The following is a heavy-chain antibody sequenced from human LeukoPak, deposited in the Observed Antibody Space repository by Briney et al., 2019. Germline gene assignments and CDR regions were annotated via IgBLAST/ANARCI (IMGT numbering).Heavy chain of an antibody. CDR2: INHDGST. D-gene: IGHD3-16*01. J-gene: IGHJ4*02. CDR1: GGSFSGYY. CDR3: ALGITFFDY. V-gene: IGHV4-34*01. Sequence: SETLSLTCAVYGGSFSGYYWSWIRQPPGKGLEWFGEINHDGSTNYNPSLKSRVTVSVDTSKNQFSLKLSSMTAADTAVYYCALGITFFDYWGQGTLVTVSS.